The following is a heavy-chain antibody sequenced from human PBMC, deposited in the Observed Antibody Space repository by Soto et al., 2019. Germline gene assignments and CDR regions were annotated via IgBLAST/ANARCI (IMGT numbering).Heavy chain of an antibody. CDR1: GFTFSSYS. CDR2: ISRSTSTI. D-gene: IGHD6-13*01. Sequence: EVQLVESGGGLVQPGGSLRLSCAASGFTFSSYSMNWVRQTPGKGLEWVSYISRSTSTIYYADSVKGRFTISRDNAKNSLYRQMSSLRAEDTAVYYCARDLGSSWYPEYFQHWGQGTLVTVSS. V-gene: IGHV3-48*01. CDR3: ARDLGSSWYPEYFQH. J-gene: IGHJ1*01.